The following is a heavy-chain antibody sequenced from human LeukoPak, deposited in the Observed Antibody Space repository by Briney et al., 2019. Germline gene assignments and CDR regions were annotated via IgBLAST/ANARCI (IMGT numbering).Heavy chain of an antibody. CDR1: GFTFSSYS. Sequence: GGSLRLSCAASGFTFSSYSMNWVRQAPGKGLEWVSSISSSSSYIYYADSVKGRFTISRDNAKNSLYLQMNSLRAEDTAVYYCARDPSIVGAPPFDYWGQGTLVTVSS. CDR2: ISSSSSYI. V-gene: IGHV3-21*01. CDR3: ARDPSIVGAPPFDY. J-gene: IGHJ4*02. D-gene: IGHD1-26*01.